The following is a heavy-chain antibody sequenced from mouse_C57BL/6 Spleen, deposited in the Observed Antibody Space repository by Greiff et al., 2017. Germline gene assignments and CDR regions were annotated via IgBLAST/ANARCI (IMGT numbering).Heavy chain of an antibody. CDR1: GFTFSSYA. CDR2: ISSGGDYI. V-gene: IGHV5-9-1*02. Sequence: EVQVVESGEGLVKPGGSLKLSCAASGFTFSSYAMSWVRQTPEKRLEWVAYISSGGDYIYYADTVKGRFTISRDNARNTLYLQMSSLKSEDTAMYYCTRDRYYGSSYVDAMDYWGQGTSVTVSS. D-gene: IGHD1-1*01. J-gene: IGHJ4*01. CDR3: TRDRYYGSSYVDAMDY.